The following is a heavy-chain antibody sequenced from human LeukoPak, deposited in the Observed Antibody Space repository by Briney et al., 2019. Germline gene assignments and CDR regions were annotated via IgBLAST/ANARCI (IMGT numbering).Heavy chain of an antibody. V-gene: IGHV1-69*13. CDR2: IIPIFGAA. CDR1: GGTFSSYA. D-gene: IGHD3-10*01. CDR3: ARGPVNYYGSGSYYSYGMDV. J-gene: IGHJ6*04. Sequence: SGKVSCKAAGGTFSSYAISRVRQAPGQGREWMGGIIPIFGAANYAQKFQGRVTITADETTSTAYMELSSLRSEDTAVYYCARGPVNYYGSGSYYSYGMDVWGKGTTVTVSS.